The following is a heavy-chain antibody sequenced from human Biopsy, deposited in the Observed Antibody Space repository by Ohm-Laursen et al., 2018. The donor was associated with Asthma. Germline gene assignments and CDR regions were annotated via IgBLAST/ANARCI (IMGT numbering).Heavy chain of an antibody. CDR3: AKEVFPGWELRRGPDS. Sequence: SLRLSCAASGFTFSNYGMHWVRQAPGKGLDWVAVISFDGSNKNYTDSMKGRFTISRDNSRNTLHLEMNSLRAEDTAVYFCAKEVFPGWELRRGPDSWGRGTLVTVSS. CDR2: ISFDGSNK. D-gene: IGHD1-26*01. CDR1: GFTFSNYG. J-gene: IGHJ4*02. V-gene: IGHV3-30*18.